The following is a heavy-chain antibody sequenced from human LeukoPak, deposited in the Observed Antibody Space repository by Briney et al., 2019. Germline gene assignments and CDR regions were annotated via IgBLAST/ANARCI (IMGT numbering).Heavy chain of an antibody. CDR3: ASLTYDSNSVDY. CDR1: GDSISSGDYY. D-gene: IGHD3-22*01. Sequence: PSETLSLTCIVSGDSISSGDYYWSWIRQPPGKGLEWIGYIYYSGSTYYNPSLKSRVTISVDTSKNQFSLKLSSVTAADTAVYYCASLTYDSNSVDYWGQGTLVTVSS. CDR2: IYYSGST. J-gene: IGHJ4*02. V-gene: IGHV4-30-4*08.